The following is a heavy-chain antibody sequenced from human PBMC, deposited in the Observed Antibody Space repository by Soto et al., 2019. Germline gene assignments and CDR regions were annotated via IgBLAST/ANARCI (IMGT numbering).Heavy chain of an antibody. J-gene: IGHJ6*02. CDR2: IWYDGSNK. CDR1: GFTFSSYG. D-gene: IGHD3-22*01. CDR3: ARDTMIVVVPLVYYGMDV. V-gene: IGHV3-33*01. Sequence: GGSLRLSCAASGFTFSSYGMHWVRQAPGKGLEWVAVIWYDGSNKYYADSVKGRFTISRDNSKNTLYLQMNSLRAEDTAVYYCARDTMIVVVPLVYYGMDVWGQGTTVTVFS.